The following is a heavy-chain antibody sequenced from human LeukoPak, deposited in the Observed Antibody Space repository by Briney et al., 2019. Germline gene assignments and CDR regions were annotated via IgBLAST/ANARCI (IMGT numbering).Heavy chain of an antibody. CDR2: LHADGVEQ. V-gene: IGHV3-7*01. D-gene: IGHD5-18*01. CDR1: GFSLSGYW. J-gene: IGHJ4*02. Sequence: AGGSLRLSCAASGFSLSGYWMTWVRQAPGKGLEWVARLHADGVEQNYVDSMTGRFTMSRDNAKNSLDLQMNSLRVEDTAVYYCARGGYSFDYLGQGTLVAVS. CDR3: ARGGYSFDY.